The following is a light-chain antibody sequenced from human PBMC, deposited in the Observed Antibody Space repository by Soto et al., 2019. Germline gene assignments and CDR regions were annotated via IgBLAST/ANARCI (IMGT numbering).Light chain of an antibody. CDR3: QQRSNWPSIT. CDR1: QSVTSN. CDR2: GVS. Sequence: EIVLTQSSATLSLSPGERATLSCRASQSVTSNALAWYQQKPGQAPRLLIYGVSSRATGIPDRFSGSGSGTDFTLTINSLEPEDFAVYYCQQRSNWPSITFGQGTRLEIK. V-gene: IGKV3-11*01. J-gene: IGKJ5*01.